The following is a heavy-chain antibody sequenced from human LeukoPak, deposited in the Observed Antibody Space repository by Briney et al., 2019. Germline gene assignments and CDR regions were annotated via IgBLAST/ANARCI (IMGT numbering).Heavy chain of an antibody. CDR2: IYHSGST. J-gene: IGHJ6*03. CDR3: ARVEYSSSSNYYYYMDV. Sequence: KPSETLSLTCTVSGGSISSGGYYWSWIRQPPGKGLEWIGYIYHSGSTYYNPSLKSRVTISVDRSKNQFSLKLSSVTAADTAVYYCARVEYSSSSNYYYYMDVWGKGTTVTVSS. CDR1: GGSISSGGYY. D-gene: IGHD6-6*01. V-gene: IGHV4-30-2*01.